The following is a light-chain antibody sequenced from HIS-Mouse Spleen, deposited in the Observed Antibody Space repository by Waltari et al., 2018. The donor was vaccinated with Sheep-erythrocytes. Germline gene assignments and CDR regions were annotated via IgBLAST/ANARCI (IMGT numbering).Light chain of an antibody. V-gene: IGLV3-1*01. CDR2: QDS. J-gene: IGLJ2*01. CDR1: KLGDKY. Sequence: SYELTQPPSVSVSPGQTASITCSGDKLGDKYACWYQQKPGQSPVLVIYQDSKRPSGIPERFPGSTSGTTATLTISGTQAMDEADYYCQAWDSSTAVFGGGTKLTVL. CDR3: QAWDSSTAV.